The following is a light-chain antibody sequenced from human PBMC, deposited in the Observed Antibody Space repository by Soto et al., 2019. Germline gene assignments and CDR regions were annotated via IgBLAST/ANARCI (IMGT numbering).Light chain of an antibody. Sequence: EIVLTQSPGTLSLYPGERATLSCRASQSVSSSYLAWYQQKPGQAPRLLISGASSRATVIPDRFSGSGSGTDFTLTISRLGPDDCAVYHCQQYGCSPRTFVQGTKAEIK. J-gene: IGKJ1*01. V-gene: IGKV3-20*01. CDR2: GAS. CDR3: QQYGCSPRT. CDR1: QSVSSSY.